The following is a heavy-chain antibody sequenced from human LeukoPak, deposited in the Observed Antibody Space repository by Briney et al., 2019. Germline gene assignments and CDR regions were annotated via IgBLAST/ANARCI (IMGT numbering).Heavy chain of an antibody. CDR2: INPSGGST. D-gene: IGHD7-27*01. CDR1: GYTFTSYD. V-gene: IGHV1-46*01. J-gene: IGHJ6*02. CDR3: ASSLGYYHYYGMDV. Sequence: SVKVSCKASGYTFTSYDINWVRQAPGQGLEWMGIINPSGGSTSYAQKFQGRVTMTRDTSTSTVYMELSSLRSEDTAVYYCASSLGYYHYYGMDVWGQGTTVTVSS.